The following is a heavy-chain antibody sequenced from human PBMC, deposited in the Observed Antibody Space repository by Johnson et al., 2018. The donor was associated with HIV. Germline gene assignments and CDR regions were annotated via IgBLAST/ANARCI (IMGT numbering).Heavy chain of an antibody. CDR3: ARGGKDHAFDS. J-gene: IGHJ3*02. V-gene: IGHV3-30*04. CDR2: ISYDGSNK. CDR1: GFTFSSYA. Sequence: QVQLVESGGGVVQPGRSLRLSCAASGFTFSSYAMHWVRQAPGKGLEWVAVISYDGSNKNYADSVKGRFTISRDNPKNTLYLQMTSLRAEDTAVYYCARGGKDHAFDSWGQGTMVTVSS. D-gene: IGHD3-16*01.